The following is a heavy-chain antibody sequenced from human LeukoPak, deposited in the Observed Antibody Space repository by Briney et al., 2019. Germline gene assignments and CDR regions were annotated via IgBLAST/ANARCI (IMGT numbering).Heavy chain of an antibody. V-gene: IGHV3-74*01. CDR2: INSDGSST. CDR3: ARDPGYCSSTSCHSYYSYGMDV. D-gene: IGHD2-2*01. J-gene: IGHJ6*04. Sequence: QPGGSLRLSCAASGFTFSSYWIHWVRQAPGKGLVWVSRINSDGSSTSYADSVKGRFTISRDNAKNTLYLQMNSLRAEDTAVYYCARDPGYCSSTSCHSYYSYGMDVWGKGTTVTVSS. CDR1: GFTFSSYW.